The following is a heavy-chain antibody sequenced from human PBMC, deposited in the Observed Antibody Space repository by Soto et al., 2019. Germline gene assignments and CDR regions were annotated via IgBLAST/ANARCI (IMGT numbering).Heavy chain of an antibody. D-gene: IGHD3-10*01. CDR3: AKVTNYYGSGSYGGWFDP. J-gene: IGHJ5*02. V-gene: IGHV3-23*01. CDR1: GFTFSSYA. Sequence: EVQLLESGGGLVQPGVSLRLSCAASGFTFSSYAMSWVRQAPGKGLEWVSNISGRGDSTYYADSVKGRFTISRDNSKNTLYLQLNSLRAEDTAVYYCAKVTNYYGSGSYGGWFDPWGQGTLVTVSS. CDR2: ISGRGDST.